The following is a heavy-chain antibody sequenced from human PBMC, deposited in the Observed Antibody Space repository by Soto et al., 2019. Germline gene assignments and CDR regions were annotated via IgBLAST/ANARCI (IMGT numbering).Heavy chain of an antibody. CDR2: ISSSSSTI. Sequence: PGGSLRLSCAASGFTFSSYSMNWVRQAPGKGLEWVSYISSSSSTIYYADSVKGRFTISRDNAKNSLYLQMNSLRVEDTAVYYCARESPPGYFAYWGQGTMVTVSS. J-gene: IGHJ4*02. CDR1: GFTFSSYS. CDR3: ARESPPGYFAY. V-gene: IGHV3-48*04.